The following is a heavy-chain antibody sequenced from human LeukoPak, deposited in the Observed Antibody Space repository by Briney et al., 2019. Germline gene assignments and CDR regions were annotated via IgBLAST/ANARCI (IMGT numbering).Heavy chain of an antibody. D-gene: IGHD1-1*01. Sequence: GGSLRLSCAASGFTFSSYSMNWVRQAPGKGLEWVSSISSSSSYIYYADSVKGRFTISRDNAKNSLYLQMNSLRAEDTAVHYCAREFFVAGTGHFQHWGQGTLVTVSS. J-gene: IGHJ1*01. CDR1: GFTFSSYS. CDR2: ISSSSSYI. CDR3: AREFFVAGTGHFQH. V-gene: IGHV3-21*01.